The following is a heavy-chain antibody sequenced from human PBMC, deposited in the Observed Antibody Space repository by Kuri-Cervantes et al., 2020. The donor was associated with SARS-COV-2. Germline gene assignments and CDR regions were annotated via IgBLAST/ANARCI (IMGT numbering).Heavy chain of an antibody. J-gene: IGHJ4*02. Sequence: GGSLRLSCAACGFSFSNCDMHWVRQATGKGLEWVSTVGTAGDTYYPGSVKGHFTISRDNSKNTLYLQMNSLRAEDTAVYYCARSPGDGDYDPFDYWGQGTLVTVSS. D-gene: IGHD4-17*01. V-gene: IGHV3-13*03. CDR2: VGTAGDT. CDR1: GFSFSNCD. CDR3: ARSPGDGDYDPFDY.